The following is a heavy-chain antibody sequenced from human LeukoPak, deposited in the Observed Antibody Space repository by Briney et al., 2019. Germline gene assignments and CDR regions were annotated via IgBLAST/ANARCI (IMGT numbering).Heavy chain of an antibody. V-gene: IGHV3-53*01. CDR1: GFTVSSNY. Sequence: GGSLRLSCAASGFTVSSNYMSWVRQAPGKGLEWVSVIYSGGSTYYADSVKGRFTISRDNSKNTLYLQMNSLRDEDTAVYFCARATTTRTRFDYWGQGTLITVSS. J-gene: IGHJ4*02. CDR2: IYSGGST. CDR3: ARATTTRTRFDY. D-gene: IGHD4-17*01.